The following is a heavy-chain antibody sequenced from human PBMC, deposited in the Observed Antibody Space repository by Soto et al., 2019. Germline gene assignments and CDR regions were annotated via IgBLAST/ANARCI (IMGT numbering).Heavy chain of an antibody. CDR1: GFTFSSYA. V-gene: IGHV3-23*01. CDR3: AKQAPYCSSTSCSNWFDP. D-gene: IGHD2-2*01. J-gene: IGHJ5*02. CDR2: ISGSGGST. Sequence: GGSLRLSCAASGFTFSSYAMSWVRQAPGKGLEWVSAISGSGGSTYYADSVKGRFTISRDNSKNTLYLQMNSLRAEDTAVYYCAKQAPYCSSTSCSNWFDPWGQGTLVTVSS.